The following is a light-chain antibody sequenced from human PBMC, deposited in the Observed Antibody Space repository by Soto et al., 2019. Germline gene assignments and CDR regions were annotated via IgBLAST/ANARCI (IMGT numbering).Light chain of an antibody. CDR1: RSDVGSYNL. J-gene: IGLJ1*01. Sequence: QSAPTQPASVSGSPGQSITISCTGTRSDVGSYNLVSWYQQLPGKAPKLMIYEGSERPSGVSNRFSGSKSGDTASLTISGLQAEDEAVYYCCSYVASSTSYVFGTGSKVTVL. CDR3: CSYVASSTSYV. V-gene: IGLV2-23*01. CDR2: EGS.